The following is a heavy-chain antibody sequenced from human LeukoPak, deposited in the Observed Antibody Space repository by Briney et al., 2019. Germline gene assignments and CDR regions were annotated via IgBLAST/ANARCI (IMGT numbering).Heavy chain of an antibody. Sequence: GRSLRLPCAASGFTFDDYAMHWVRQAPGKGLEWVSGISWNSGSIGYADSVKGRFTISRDNAKNSLYLQMNSLRAEDTALYYCAKDMRGQGGNAFDYWGQGTLVTVSS. V-gene: IGHV3-9*01. CDR2: ISWNSGSI. D-gene: IGHD4-23*01. CDR1: GFTFDDYA. J-gene: IGHJ4*02. CDR3: AKDMRGQGGNAFDY.